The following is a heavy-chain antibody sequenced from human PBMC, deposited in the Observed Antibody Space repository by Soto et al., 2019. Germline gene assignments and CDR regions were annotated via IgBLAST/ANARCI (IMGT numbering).Heavy chain of an antibody. CDR3: ARVGSSCHSGGCYYYYVLGV. V-gene: IGHV4-61*01. CDR1: GDSVGNGPYY. J-gene: IGHJ6*02. D-gene: IGHD1-26*01. Sequence: QVRLQESGPGLVQPSETLSLSCLVSGDSVGNGPYYWSWIRQSPGEGLEWIAYIYYSGSTNVNPSLESRVNISIDMSKNQFFLELRSVTAADAAVYFCARVGSSCHSGGCYYYYVLGVWGQGTTVAISS. CDR2: IYYSGST.